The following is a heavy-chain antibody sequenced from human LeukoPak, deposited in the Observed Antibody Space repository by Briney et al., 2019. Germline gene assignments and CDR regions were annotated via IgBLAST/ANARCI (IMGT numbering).Heavy chain of an antibody. CDR2: IYTSGST. CDR3: ARDGRYCSSTSCYLGWFDP. D-gene: IGHD2-2*01. Sequence: SETLSLTCTVSGGSISSYYWSWIRQPAGKGLEWIGRIYTSGSTNYNPSLKSRVTMSVDTSKNQFSLKLSSVTAADTAVYYCARDGRYCSSTSCYLGWFDPWGQGTLATVSS. V-gene: IGHV4-4*07. CDR1: GGSISSYY. J-gene: IGHJ5*02.